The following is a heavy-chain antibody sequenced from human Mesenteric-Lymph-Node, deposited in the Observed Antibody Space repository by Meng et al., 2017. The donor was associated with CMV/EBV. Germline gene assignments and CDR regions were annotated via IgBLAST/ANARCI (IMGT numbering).Heavy chain of an antibody. CDR1: GFTVSSNY. J-gene: IGHJ4*02. CDR3: ARPADYDYHSGLG. D-gene: IGHD5-12*01. CDR2: IYSGGST. Sequence: GESLKISCAASGFTVSSNYMSWVRQAPGKGLEWVSVIYSGGSTYYADSVKGRFTISRDNSKNTLYLQMNSLRAEDTAVYYCARPADYDYHSGLGWGQGTLVTVSS. V-gene: IGHV3-53*01.